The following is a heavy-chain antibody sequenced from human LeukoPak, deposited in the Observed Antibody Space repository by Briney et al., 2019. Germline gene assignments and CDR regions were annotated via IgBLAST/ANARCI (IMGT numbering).Heavy chain of an antibody. Sequence: GGSLRLSCAASGFTFSDYYMSWIRRAPGKGLEWVSYISSSGSTIYYAGSVKGRFTISRDNAKNSLYLQMNSLRAEDTAVYYCARDWGVVPAAPTVLSDYWGQGTLVTVSS. V-gene: IGHV3-11*04. CDR3: ARDWGVVPAAPTVLSDY. J-gene: IGHJ4*02. CDR2: ISSSGSTI. CDR1: GFTFSDYY. D-gene: IGHD2-2*01.